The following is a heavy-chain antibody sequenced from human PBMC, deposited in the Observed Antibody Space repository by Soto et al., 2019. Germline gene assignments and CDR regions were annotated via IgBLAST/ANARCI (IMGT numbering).Heavy chain of an antibody. Sequence: SETLSLTCAVYGGSFSGYYWSWIRQPPGKGLEWIGEINHSGSTNYNPSLKSRVTISVDTSKNQFSLKLSSVTAADTAVYYCARGRGVDIVATIGFPYYYYCMGVCGQGHTVT. CDR1: GGSFSGYY. J-gene: IGHJ6*02. V-gene: IGHV4-34*01. CDR3: ARGRGVDIVATIGFPYYYYCMGV. CDR2: INHSGST. D-gene: IGHD5-12*01.